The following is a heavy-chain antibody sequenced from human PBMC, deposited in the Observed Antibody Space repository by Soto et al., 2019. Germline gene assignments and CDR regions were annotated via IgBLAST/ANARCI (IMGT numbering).Heavy chain of an antibody. J-gene: IGHJ4*02. V-gene: IGHV3-23*01. Sequence: EVFLSESGGGVTQPGGSLRLSCAAPGIKFRDSAMSWVRQAPGKGLEWVSSISNNGDATYYADSVKGRFHIFRDNSEKTVCLEMNSLRVEDTAVYFCAQLALWFGEFGRGYWGQGALVNVSS. CDR2: ISNNGDAT. D-gene: IGHD3-10*01. CDR3: AQLALWFGEFGRGY. CDR1: GIKFRDSA.